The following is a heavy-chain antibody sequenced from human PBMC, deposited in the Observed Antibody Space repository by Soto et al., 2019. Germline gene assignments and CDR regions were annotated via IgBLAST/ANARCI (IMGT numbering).Heavy chain of an antibody. CDR1: GFTFSDHY. CDR2: TRNKANSYTI. V-gene: IGHV3-72*01. CDR3: ARDRRGDYSLYFDL. J-gene: IGHJ2*01. D-gene: IGHD4-17*01. Sequence: EVQVVESGGGLVQPGGSLRLSCAASGFTFSDHYMDWVRQAPGKGLEWVGRTRNKANSYTIEYAASVEGRFTISRDDSKNSLSLQMNSLKTEDTAVYYCARDRRGDYSLYFDLWGRGTLVTVSS.